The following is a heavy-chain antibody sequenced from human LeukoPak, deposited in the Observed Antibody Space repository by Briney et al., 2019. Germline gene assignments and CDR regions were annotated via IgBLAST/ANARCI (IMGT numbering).Heavy chain of an antibody. CDR3: ARHGAAAGTHRAFYLDY. J-gene: IGHJ4*02. V-gene: IGHV4-4*09. CDR2: FYTSGST. CDR1: GGSISSHY. Sequence: SETLSLTCTVSGGSISSHYWSWIRQPPGKGLEWIGYFYTSGSTNYNPSLKSRVTISVDTSKNQFSLKLSSVTAADTAVYYCARHGAAAGTHRAFYLDYWGRGTLVTVSS. D-gene: IGHD6-13*01.